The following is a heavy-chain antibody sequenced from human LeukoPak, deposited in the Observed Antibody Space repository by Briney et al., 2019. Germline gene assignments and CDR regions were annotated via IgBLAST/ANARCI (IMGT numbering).Heavy chain of an antibody. D-gene: IGHD6-13*01. Sequence: GSLRLSCAASGFTFSSYAMSWIRQPPGKGLEWIGSIYYSGSTYYNPSLKSRVTLFVDTSKNQFSLKLSSVTAADTSVYYCARRRGSSWYFGYWGQGTLVTVSS. J-gene: IGHJ4*02. CDR2: IYYSGST. V-gene: IGHV4-39*01. CDR1: GFTFSSYA. CDR3: ARRRGSSWYFGY.